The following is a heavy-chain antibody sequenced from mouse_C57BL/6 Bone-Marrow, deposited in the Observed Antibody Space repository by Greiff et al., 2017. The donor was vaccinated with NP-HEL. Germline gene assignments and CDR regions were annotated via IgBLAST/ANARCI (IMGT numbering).Heavy chain of an antibody. V-gene: IGHV3-6*01. CDR3: ARDKRNPAWFAY. CDR2: ISYDGST. Sequence: EVQRVESGPGLVKPSQSLSLTCSVPGYSITSGYYWNWIRQFPGNTLEWMGYISYDGSTNYNPSLKNRIPITRDTSKYQFFLKLNSVTTDDTATYYCARDKRNPAWFAYWGQGTLVTVSA. J-gene: IGHJ3*01. CDR1: GYSITSGYY.